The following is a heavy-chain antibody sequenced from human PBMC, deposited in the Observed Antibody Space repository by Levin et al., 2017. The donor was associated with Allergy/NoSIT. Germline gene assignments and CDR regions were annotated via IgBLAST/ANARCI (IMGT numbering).Heavy chain of an antibody. CDR1: GFTFSSYA. D-gene: IGHD3-22*01. CDR3: AKDLTYYYDSDGHPLDY. J-gene: IGHJ4*02. V-gene: IGHV3-23*01. Sequence: GGSLRLSCAASGFTFSSYAMSWVRQAPGKGLEWVSAISGTGDSTYYADSVKGRFTISRDNSKNTLYLQMNSLRAEDTAVYYCAKDLTYYYDSDGHPLDYWGRGTLVTVSS. CDR2: ISGTGDST.